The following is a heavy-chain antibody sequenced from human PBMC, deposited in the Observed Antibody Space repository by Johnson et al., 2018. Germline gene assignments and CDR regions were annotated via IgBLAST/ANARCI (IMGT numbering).Heavy chain of an antibody. Sequence: QVQLVQSGGGVVQPGRSXRLSCAASGFTFSSYGMHWVRQAPGTGLEWVAIISYDGRNEYYKDSVKGRFTISRDNSKNKVYLQMISLRAEDTAVYYCAKELEVRSGSALNIWGQGTMVTVSS. CDR1: GFTFSSYG. D-gene: IGHD1-7*01. V-gene: IGHV3-30*18. CDR3: AKELEVRSGSALNI. CDR2: ISYDGRNE. J-gene: IGHJ3*02.